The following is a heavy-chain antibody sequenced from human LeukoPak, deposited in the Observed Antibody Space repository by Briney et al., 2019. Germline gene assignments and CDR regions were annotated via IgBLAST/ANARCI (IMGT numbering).Heavy chain of an antibody. D-gene: IGHD3-22*01. CDR1: GGSISSYY. V-gene: IGHV4-4*07. CDR2: IYTSGST. CDR3: ARGNYDSSGYAFDY. Sequence: PSETLSLTCTVSGGSISSYYWSWIRQPAGKGLEWIGRIYTSGSTNYNPSLKSRVTISVDTSKNQFSLKLSSVTAADTAVYYCARGNYDSSGYAFDYWGQGTLATVSS. J-gene: IGHJ4*02.